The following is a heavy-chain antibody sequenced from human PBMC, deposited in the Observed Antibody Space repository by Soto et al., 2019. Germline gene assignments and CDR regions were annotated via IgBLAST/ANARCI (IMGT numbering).Heavy chain of an antibody. J-gene: IGHJ5*02. D-gene: IGHD2-15*01. CDR1: GYTFTSYA. V-gene: IGHV1-3*01. CDR3: ARVGYCSGGSCRNWFDP. CDR2: INAGSGNT. Sequence: ASVKVSCKASGYTFTSYAMHWVRQAPGQRLEWMGWINAGSGNTKYSQKFQGRVTITRDTSASTAYMELSSLRSEDTAVYYCARVGYCSGGSCRNWFDPWGQGTLVTVSS.